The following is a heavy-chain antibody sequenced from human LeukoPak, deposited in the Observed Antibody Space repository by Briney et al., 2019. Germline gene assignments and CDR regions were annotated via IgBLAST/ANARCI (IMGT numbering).Heavy chain of an antibody. CDR2: IYYSGST. D-gene: IGHD1-20*01. CDR3: ARGTNWNDVRI. J-gene: IGHJ3*02. V-gene: IGHV4-61*05. CDR1: GGSISSSNYY. Sequence: PSETLSLTCTVSGGSISSSNYYWGWIRQPPGKGLEWIGYIYYSGSTNYNPSLKSRVTISVDTSKNQFSLKLSSVTAADTAVYYCARGTNWNDVRIWGQGTMVTVSS.